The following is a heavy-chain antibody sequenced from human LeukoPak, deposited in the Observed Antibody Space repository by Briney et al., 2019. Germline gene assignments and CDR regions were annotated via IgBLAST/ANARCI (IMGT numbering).Heavy chain of an antibody. Sequence: ASVKVSCKASGGTFSSYATSWVRQAPGQGLEWMGGIIPIFGTANYAQKFQGRVTITADESTNTAYMELSGLRSEDTAVYYCATSTRYCSGGSCYPPSDYWGQGTLVTVSS. CDR1: GGTFSSYA. J-gene: IGHJ4*02. CDR3: ATSTRYCSGGSCYPPSDY. V-gene: IGHV1-69*13. CDR2: IIPIFGTA. D-gene: IGHD2-15*01.